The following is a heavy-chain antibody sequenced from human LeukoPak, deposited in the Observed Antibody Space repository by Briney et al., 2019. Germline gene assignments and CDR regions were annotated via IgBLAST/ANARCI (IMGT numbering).Heavy chain of an antibody. CDR1: GYSISSGYY. CDR2: IYHSGNT. V-gene: IGHV4-38-2*02. D-gene: IGHD6-13*01. Sequence: SETLSLTCTVSGYSISSGYYWGWIRQPPGKGLEWTGSIYHSGNTYYNQSLKSRVTISVDTSKNKFSLNMSSVTAADTAVYYCARADYSSSWSLEYYYMDGWGKGTTVTVSS. CDR3: ARADYSSSWSLEYYYMDG. J-gene: IGHJ6*03.